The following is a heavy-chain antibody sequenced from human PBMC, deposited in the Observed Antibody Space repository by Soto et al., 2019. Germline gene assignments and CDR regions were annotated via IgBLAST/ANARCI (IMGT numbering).Heavy chain of an antibody. V-gene: IGHV4-34*01. CDR3: ARLSRDGYSYHRFDY. CDR1: GGSFSGYY. CDR2: INHSGSS. Sequence: SETLSLTCAVYGGSFSGYYWSWIRQPPGKGLEWIGEINHSGSSNYNPPLKSRVTISVDTSKNQFSLKLSSVTAADTAVYYCARLSRDGYSYHRFDYWGQGILVTVSS. J-gene: IGHJ4*02. D-gene: IGHD4-4*01.